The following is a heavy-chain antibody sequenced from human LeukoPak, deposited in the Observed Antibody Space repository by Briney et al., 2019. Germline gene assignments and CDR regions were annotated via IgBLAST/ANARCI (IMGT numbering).Heavy chain of an antibody. CDR3: ARVDRGYDPNGGVGYYGMDV. Sequence: ASVKVSCKASGYTFISYGISWVRQAPGQGLEWMGWISAYNGNTNYAQKVQGRVTMTTDTSTSTAYMELRSLRSDDTAVYYCARVDRGYDPNGGVGYYGMDVWGQGTTVTVSS. D-gene: IGHD5-12*01. CDR2: ISAYNGNT. J-gene: IGHJ6*02. V-gene: IGHV1-18*01. CDR1: GYTFISYG.